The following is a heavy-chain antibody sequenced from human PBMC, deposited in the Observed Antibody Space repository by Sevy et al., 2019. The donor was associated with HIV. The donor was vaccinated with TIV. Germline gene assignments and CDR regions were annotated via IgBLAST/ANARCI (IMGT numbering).Heavy chain of an antibody. J-gene: IGHJ4*02. CDR1: GFSLITTGVG. D-gene: IGHD3-22*01. CDR3: AHRPADSSGYPVFDY. V-gene: IGHV2-5*02. CDR2: IYWDDDK. Sequence: SGPTLVKPTQTLTLTCTFSGFSLITTGVGVGWIRQPPGKALECLALIYWDDDKRYSPSLKSRLTITKDTSKIQVVLTMTNMDPVDTAEYYCAHRPADSSGYPVFDYWGQGTLVTVSS.